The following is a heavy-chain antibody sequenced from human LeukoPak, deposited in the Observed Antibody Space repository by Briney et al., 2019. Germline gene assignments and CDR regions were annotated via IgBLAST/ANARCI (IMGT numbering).Heavy chain of an antibody. CDR2: IYHSGST. D-gene: IGHD3-10*02. CDR1: GYSISSGYY. Sequence: SETLSLTCAVSGYSISSGYYWGWIRQPPGKGLEWIGSIYHSGSTYYNPSLKSRVTISVDTSKNQFSLKLSSVTAADTAVYYFYFTLFPLKYFQHWGRGTLVPVS. J-gene: IGHJ1*01. V-gene: IGHV4-38-2*01. CDR3: YFTLFPLKYFQH.